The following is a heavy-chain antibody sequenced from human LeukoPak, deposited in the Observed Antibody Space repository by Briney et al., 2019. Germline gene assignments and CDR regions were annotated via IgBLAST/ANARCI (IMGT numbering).Heavy chain of an antibody. CDR3: AKDSPRTWDIVVVQAAIDY. D-gene: IGHD2-2*01. J-gene: IGHJ4*02. Sequence: NPSETLSLTCTVSGGSISSSSYYWGWIRQPPGKGLEWIGSIYYSGSTYYNPSLKSRVTISVDTSKNQFSLKLSSVTAADTAVYYCAKDSPRTWDIVVVQAAIDYWGQGTLVTVSS. CDR1: GGSISSSSYY. V-gene: IGHV4-39*02. CDR2: IYYSGST.